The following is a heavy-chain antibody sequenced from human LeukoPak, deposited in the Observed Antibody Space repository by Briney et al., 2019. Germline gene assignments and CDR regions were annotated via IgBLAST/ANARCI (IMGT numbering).Heavy chain of an antibody. CDR3: ARFNTLLGATDY. Sequence: ASVTVSCMASGYTFICYYMHWVRQAPGQELAWMGWINPNSGGTNYAQNFQGRVTMTRDTFISTANMELSRLRSDDTAVYNCARFNTLLGATDYWGQGTLVTVSS. J-gene: IGHJ4*02. D-gene: IGHD1-26*01. CDR2: INPNSGGT. CDR1: GYTFICYY. V-gene: IGHV1-2*02.